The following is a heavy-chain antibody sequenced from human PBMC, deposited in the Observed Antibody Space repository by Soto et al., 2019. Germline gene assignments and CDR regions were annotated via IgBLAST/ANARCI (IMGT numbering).Heavy chain of an antibody. D-gene: IGHD3-10*01. V-gene: IGHV4-34*01. CDR1: GGSFSGYY. CDR2: INHSGST. CDR3: ARWVLWFGDGMDV. J-gene: IGHJ6*02. Sequence: QVQLQQWGAGLLKPSETLSLTCAVYGGSFSGYYWSWIRQPPGKGLEWIGEINHSGSTNYNPSLKSRVTISVDTSKNQFSLKLSSVTAADTAVYYCARWVLWFGDGMDVWGQGTTVTVSS.